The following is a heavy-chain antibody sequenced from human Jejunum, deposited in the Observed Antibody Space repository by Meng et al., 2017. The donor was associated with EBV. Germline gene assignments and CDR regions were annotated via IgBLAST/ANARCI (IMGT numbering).Heavy chain of an antibody. J-gene: IGHJ4*02. CDR1: EFTFSDSY. V-gene: IGHV3-11*01. D-gene: IGHD2-15*01. CDR3: VRAGMGYCSDGNCALPD. CDR2: ISLSGNAI. Sequence: QVQLVESGGGLVKPGGSLRLSCATSEFTFSDSYMSWIRQPPGMGLEWISLISLSGNAIYYADSVKGRFTISRDNAKNSLYLQLSSLKAEDTAVYYCVRAGMGYCSDGNCALPDWGQGTLVTVSS.